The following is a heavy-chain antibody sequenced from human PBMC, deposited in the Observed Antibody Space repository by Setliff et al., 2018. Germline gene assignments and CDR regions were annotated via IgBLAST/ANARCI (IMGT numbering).Heavy chain of an antibody. Sequence: WASVKVSCKASGGTFRTDGFNWVRQAPGQGLEWIGRIIPVFCTAKYAQKFQGRVTITADESTSTAYMEVRSMRSEDAAEFYCARDTRDKYDNSGYSLSLDSWGQGTLVTVSS. CDR1: GGTFRTDG. CDR2: IIPVFCTA. V-gene: IGHV1-69*13. J-gene: IGHJ4*02. D-gene: IGHD3-22*01. CDR3: ARDTRDKYDNSGYSLSLDS.